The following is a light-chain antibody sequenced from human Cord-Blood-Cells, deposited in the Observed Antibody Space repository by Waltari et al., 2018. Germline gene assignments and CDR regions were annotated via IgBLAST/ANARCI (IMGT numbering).Light chain of an antibody. Sequence: IRMTQSPSSFSASTGDRVTITCRASQGISSYLAWYQQKPGKAPKLLIYAASTLQSGVPSRFSGSGSGTDFTLTISCLQSEDFATYYCQQYYSYPLTFGQGTRLEIK. CDR2: AAS. V-gene: IGKV1-8*01. CDR1: QGISSY. CDR3: QQYYSYPLT. J-gene: IGKJ5*01.